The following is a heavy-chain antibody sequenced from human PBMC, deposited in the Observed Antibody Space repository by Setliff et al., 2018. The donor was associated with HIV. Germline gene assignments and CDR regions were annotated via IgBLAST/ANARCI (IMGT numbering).Heavy chain of an antibody. Sequence: GGSLRLSCGASGFTFRNAWMIWVRQAPGRGLEWVGRTRNKVNSYTTEYAASVTGRFTISRDDSKNTAFLQMNSLKTEDTAVYYGTSQVVVVAASTSWYLDYWGQGTLVTVSS. CDR3: TSQVVVVAASTSWYLDY. V-gene: IGHV3-72*01. D-gene: IGHD2-15*01. J-gene: IGHJ4*02. CDR2: TRNKVNSYTT. CDR1: GFTFRNAW.